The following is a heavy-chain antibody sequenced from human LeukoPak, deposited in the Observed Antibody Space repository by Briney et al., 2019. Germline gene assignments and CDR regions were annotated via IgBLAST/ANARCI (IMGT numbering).Heavy chain of an antibody. V-gene: IGHV3-30*02. CDR1: GFTFSSFG. D-gene: IGHD3-10*01. CDR2: IQYDGSNK. Sequence: GGSLRLSCAASGFTFSSFGMYWVRQAPGKGLEWVSFIQYDGSNKYYADSVKGRFTISRDTSENTLYLQMSSLRIEDTGVYFCAKDYYGLASVYYYMDVWGKGTTVTVSS. CDR3: AKDYYGLASVYYYMDV. J-gene: IGHJ6*03.